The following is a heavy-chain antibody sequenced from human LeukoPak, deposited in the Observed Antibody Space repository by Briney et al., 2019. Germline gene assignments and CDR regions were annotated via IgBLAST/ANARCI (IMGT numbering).Heavy chain of an antibody. CDR3: ARTWDDIVVVPAAISAFDI. D-gene: IGHD2-2*01. J-gene: IGHJ3*02. V-gene: IGHV4-30-4*08. Sequence: SETLSLTCTVSGGSISSYYWSWIRQPPGKGLEWIGYIYYSGSTYYNPSLKSRVTISVDTSKNQFSLKLSSVTAADTAVYYCARTWDDIVVVPAAISAFDIWGQGTMVTVSS. CDR2: IYYSGST. CDR1: GGSISSYY.